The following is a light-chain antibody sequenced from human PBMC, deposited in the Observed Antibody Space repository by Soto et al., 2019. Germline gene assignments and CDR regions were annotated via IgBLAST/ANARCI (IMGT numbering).Light chain of an antibody. Sequence: EIVMTQSPATLSVSPGERATLSCRASQSVSSNLAWYQQKPGQAPRLLIYGASTRATGIPARFSGSGSWTEFTLTISILQSEDFAVYYCQQYNNWPPRTFGQGTRLEIK. CDR1: QSVSSN. J-gene: IGKJ5*01. CDR3: QQYNNWPPRT. CDR2: GAS. V-gene: IGKV3-15*01.